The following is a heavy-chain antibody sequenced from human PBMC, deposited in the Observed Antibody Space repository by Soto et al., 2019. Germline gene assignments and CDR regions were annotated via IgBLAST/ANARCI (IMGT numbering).Heavy chain of an antibody. J-gene: IGHJ3*02. CDR1: GFTVSSNY. Sequence: PGGSLRLSCAASGFTVSSNYMSWVRQAPGKGLEWVSVIYSGGSTYYADSVKGRFTISRDNSKNTLYLQMNSLRAEDTAVYYCARDLSKTTRPSAAFDIWGQGTMVTVSS. V-gene: IGHV3-66*01. CDR2: IYSGGST. CDR3: ARDLSKTTRPSAAFDI. D-gene: IGHD4-17*01.